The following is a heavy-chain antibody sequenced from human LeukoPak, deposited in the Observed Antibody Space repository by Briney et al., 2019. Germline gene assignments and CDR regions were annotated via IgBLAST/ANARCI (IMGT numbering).Heavy chain of an antibody. J-gene: IGHJ6*02. CDR3: ATRRRSSSSRSRYYGMDV. CDR1: GGTFSSYA. V-gene: IGHV1-69*13. Sequence: SVKVSCKDSGGTFSSYAISWVRQAPGQGLEWMGGSIPIFGTANYAQKFQVRVTITADESTSTAYMELSSLRSEDTAVYYCATRRRSSSSRSRYYGMDVWGQGTTVTVSS. CDR2: SIPIFGTA. D-gene: IGHD6-13*01.